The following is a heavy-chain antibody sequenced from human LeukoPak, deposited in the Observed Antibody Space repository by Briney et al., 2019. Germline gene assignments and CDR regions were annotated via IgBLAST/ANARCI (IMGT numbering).Heavy chain of an antibody. D-gene: IGHD3-9*01. V-gene: IGHV4-39*07. CDR1: GGSISSSSYY. J-gene: IGHJ4*02. Sequence: SETLSLTCTVSGGSISSSSYYWGWIRQPPGKGLEWIGTIYYSGSTYYNPSLKSRVTISVDTSENQFSLRLSSVTAADTALYYCARCSSRGYYNPFDYSGQGTLVTVSS. CDR3: ARCSSRGYYNPFDY. CDR2: IYYSGST.